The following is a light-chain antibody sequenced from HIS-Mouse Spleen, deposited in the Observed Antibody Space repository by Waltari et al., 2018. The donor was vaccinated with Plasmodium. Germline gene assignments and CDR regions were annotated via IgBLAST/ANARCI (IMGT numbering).Light chain of an antibody. CDR2: GAA. CDR3: QQYGSSPYT. Sequence: SSRARQSVGRSHLPGYQQKPGQAPRLLIDGAASRATGIPDRFSGSGSGTDFTLTISRLEPEDFAVYYCQQYGSSPYTFGQGTKLEIK. CDR1: QSVGRSH. J-gene: IGKJ2*01. V-gene: IGKV3-20*01.